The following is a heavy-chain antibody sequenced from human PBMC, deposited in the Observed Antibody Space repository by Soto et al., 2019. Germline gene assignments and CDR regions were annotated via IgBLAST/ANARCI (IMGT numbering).Heavy chain of an antibody. Sequence: GESLKISCKGSGYSFTSYWIGWVRQMPGIGLEWMGIIYPGDSDTRYSPSFQGQVTISADKSISTAYLQWSSLKASDTAMYYCARSTAMPYYYYYGMDVWGQGTTVTVSS. CDR2: IYPGDSDT. V-gene: IGHV5-51*01. D-gene: IGHD5-18*01. CDR3: ARSTAMPYYYYYGMDV. CDR1: GYSFTSYW. J-gene: IGHJ6*02.